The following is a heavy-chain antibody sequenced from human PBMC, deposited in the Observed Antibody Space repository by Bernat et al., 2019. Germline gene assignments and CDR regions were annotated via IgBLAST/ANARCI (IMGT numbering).Heavy chain of an antibody. J-gene: IGHJ6*03. CDR1: GLTVSSND. Sequence: EVQLVETGGGLIQPGGSLRLSCAASGLTVSSNDMTSVRQAPGKGLEWVSVIHKGGRTYYADSVKGRFTISRDNSKNTLYVEMNSLGAEDTAVYYWAILYYYQMDVWGKGTTVTVSS. CDR3: AILYYYQMDV. V-gene: IGHV3-53*05. CDR2: IHKGGRT.